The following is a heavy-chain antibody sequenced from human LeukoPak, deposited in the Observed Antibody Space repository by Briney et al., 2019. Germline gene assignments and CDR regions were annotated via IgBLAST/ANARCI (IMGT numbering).Heavy chain of an antibody. CDR2: IYYSGST. CDR1: GGSISSYD. CDR3: ARVLAVAGTPFDY. D-gene: IGHD6-19*01. J-gene: IGHJ4*02. V-gene: IGHV4-59*01. Sequence: KPSETLSLTCTVSGGSISSYDWSWIRQPPGKGLEWVGYIYYSGSTHYDPSLKSRAAISVDTSKNHFSLKLSSVAAADTAVYYCARVLAVAGTPFDYWGQGTLVTVSS.